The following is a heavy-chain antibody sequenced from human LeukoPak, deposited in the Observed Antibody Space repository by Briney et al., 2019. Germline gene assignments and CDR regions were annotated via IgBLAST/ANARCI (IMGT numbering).Heavy chain of an antibody. V-gene: IGHV3-7*01. J-gene: IGHJ4*02. CDR1: GFTFSSYW. CDR3: ATSAYTGSSGTPFDY. Sequence: GGSLRLSCAASGFTFSSYWMSWVRQAPGKGLEWVANIKQDGSEKYYVDSVKGRFTISRDNAKNSLYLQMNSLRAEDTAVYYCATSAYTGSSGTPFDYWGQGTLVTVSS. CDR2: IKQDGSEK. D-gene: IGHD6-6*01.